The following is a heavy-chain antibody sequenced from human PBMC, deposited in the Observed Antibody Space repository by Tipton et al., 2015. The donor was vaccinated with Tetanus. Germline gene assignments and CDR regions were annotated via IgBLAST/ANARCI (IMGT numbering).Heavy chain of an antibody. CDR3: ARGVPYSTTMGSDWFAP. CDR2: ISNSGST. V-gene: IGHV4-31*03. D-gene: IGHD2-2*01. J-gene: IGHJ5*02. CDR1: GGSISSDGAY. Sequence: TLSLTCTVSGGSISSDGAYWSWIRQHPGEGLEWIGYISNSGSTYYNPSLNSRVKISLDTSMNQVSLTLTSVTAAETALYYCARGVPYSTTMGSDWFAPWGQGTLVTVSS.